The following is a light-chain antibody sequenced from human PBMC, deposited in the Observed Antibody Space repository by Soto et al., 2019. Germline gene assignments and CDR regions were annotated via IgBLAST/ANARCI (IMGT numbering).Light chain of an antibody. CDR1: QSVSSSY. CDR3: QQYGSSPLLT. CDR2: GAS. V-gene: IGKV3-20*01. Sequence: ETGLTQSAGTLSSSPGERATLSCRASQSVSSSYLAWYQQKPGQAPRLLIYGASSRATGIPDRFSGSGSGTDFTLTISRLEPEDFAVYYCQQYGSSPLLTFGGGTKVDIK. J-gene: IGKJ4*01.